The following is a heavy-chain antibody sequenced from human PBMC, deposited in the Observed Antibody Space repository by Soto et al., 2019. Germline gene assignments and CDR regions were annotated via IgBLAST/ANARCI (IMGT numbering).Heavy chain of an antibody. Sequence: GESLKISCAASGFTFSSYAMSWVRQAPGKGLEWVSAISGSGGSTYYADSVKGRFTISRDNSKNTLYLQMNSLRAEDTAVYYCAKATSSPPPLTHYYGMDVWGQGTTVTVSS. CDR1: GFTFSSYA. J-gene: IGHJ6*02. D-gene: IGHD6-6*01. CDR2: ISGSGGST. CDR3: AKATSSPPPLTHYYGMDV. V-gene: IGHV3-23*01.